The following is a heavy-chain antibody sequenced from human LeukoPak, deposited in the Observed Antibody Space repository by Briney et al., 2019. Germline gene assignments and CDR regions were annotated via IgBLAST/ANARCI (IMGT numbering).Heavy chain of an antibody. V-gene: IGHV3-23*01. D-gene: IGHD2-21*02. CDR2: TSGSGGST. CDR3: AKILAYCGGDCYGISAFDY. J-gene: IGHJ4*02. CDR1: GFTFSSYA. Sequence: GGSLRLSCAASGFTFSSYAMSWVRQAPGKGLEWVSATSGSGGSTYYADSVKGRFTISRDNSKNTLYLQMNSLRAEDTAVYYCAKILAYCGGDCYGISAFDYWGQGTLVTVSS.